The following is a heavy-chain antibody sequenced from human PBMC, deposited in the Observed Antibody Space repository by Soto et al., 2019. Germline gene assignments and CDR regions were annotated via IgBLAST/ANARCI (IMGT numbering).Heavy chain of an antibody. CDR3: VRRVSGNYDY. CDR2: ISSNGGTT. J-gene: IGHJ4*02. D-gene: IGHD1-7*01. CDR1: GFTFSSYD. Sequence: ESGGGMVQPGGSLRLSCVASGFTFSSYDMHWVRQAPGKGLEYVSSISSNGGTTYYGNSVKGRFTISRDNSKNTLYLQMGSLRDEDMAVYYCVRRVSGNYDYWGQGTLVTVSS. V-gene: IGHV3-64*01.